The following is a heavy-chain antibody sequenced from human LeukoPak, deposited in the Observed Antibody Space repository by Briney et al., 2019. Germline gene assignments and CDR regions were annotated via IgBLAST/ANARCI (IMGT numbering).Heavy chain of an antibody. CDR1: RDFISDYY. CDR2: ISYSGTT. J-gene: IGHJ4*02. V-gene: IGHV4-59*03. Sequence: SETPSLTCTVSRDFISDYYWSWIRQPPGKGLEWIGYISYSGTTNYNPSLKSRVAISIDPSKKKFSLKLSSVTAADTAVYYCAEGYNPYYFDYWGQGTLVTVSS. D-gene: IGHD1-14*01. CDR3: AEGYNPYYFDY.